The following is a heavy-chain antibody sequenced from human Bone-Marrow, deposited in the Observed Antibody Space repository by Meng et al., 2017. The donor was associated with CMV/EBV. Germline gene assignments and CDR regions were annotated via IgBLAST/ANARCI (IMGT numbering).Heavy chain of an antibody. Sequence: SVTVSCKASGGTFRSYAISWVRQAPGQGLECMGGIIPIFGTANYAQKFQGRVTITTDESTSTAYMELSSLRSEDTAVYYCARVIPRDVVVPAARNYYYGMDVWGQGTTVTIYS. CDR2: IIPIFGTA. CDR1: GGTFRSYA. CDR3: ARVIPRDVVVPAARNYYYGMDV. D-gene: IGHD2-2*01. V-gene: IGHV1-69*05. J-gene: IGHJ6*02.